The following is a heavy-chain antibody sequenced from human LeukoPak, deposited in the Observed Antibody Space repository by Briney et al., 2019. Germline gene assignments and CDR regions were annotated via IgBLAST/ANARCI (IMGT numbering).Heavy chain of an antibody. V-gene: IGHV3-33*08. CDR2: IWYDGSNK. CDR1: GFTFSSYA. D-gene: IGHD1-26*01. Sequence: GGSLRLSCAASGFTFSSYAMHWVRQVPGKGLEWVAVIWYDGSNKYYADSVKGRFTISRDNSKNTLYLQMNSLRAEDTAVYYCARVFSIVGAIGYFDYWGQGTLVTVSS. CDR3: ARVFSIVGAIGYFDY. J-gene: IGHJ4*02.